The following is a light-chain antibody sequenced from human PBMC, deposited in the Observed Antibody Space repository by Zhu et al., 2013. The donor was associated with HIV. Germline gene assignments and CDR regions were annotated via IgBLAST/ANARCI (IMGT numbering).Light chain of an antibody. CDR1: QDIDSS. CDR3: QQYHTYPQVT. J-gene: IGKJ5*01. CDR2: EAS. Sequence: AIQLTQSPSSLSASVGDRVTITCRASQDIDSSLAWYQQKPGNPPTLLIYEASSLRLGVPSRFSGIASGTHYTLTITSLQPEDFAIYFCQQYHTYPQVTFAQGTRLDI. V-gene: IGKV1-13*02.